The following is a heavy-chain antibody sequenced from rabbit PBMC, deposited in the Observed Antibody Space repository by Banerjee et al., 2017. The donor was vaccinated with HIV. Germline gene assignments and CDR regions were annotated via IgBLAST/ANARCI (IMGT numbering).Heavy chain of an antibody. CDR1: GFSFSNGYV. J-gene: IGHJ4*01. CDR2: INTISGDT. V-gene: IGHV1S45*01. CDR3: ARTGSGDYNDL. Sequence: QEQLEESGGDLVKPEGSLTLTCTASGFSFSNGYVMCWVRQAPGKGLEWIACINTISGDTVYATWAKGRFTISKASWTTVTLQMTSLTAADTASYFCARTGSGDYNDLWGPGTLVTVS. D-gene: IGHD8-1*01.